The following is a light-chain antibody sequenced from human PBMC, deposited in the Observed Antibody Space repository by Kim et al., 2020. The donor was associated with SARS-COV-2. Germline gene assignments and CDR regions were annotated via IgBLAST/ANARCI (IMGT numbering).Light chain of an antibody. Sequence: SATVGNGITLTCQASQDIEKHLNWYQQKPGKAPKVLIYDAANLERGVPSWFSGSGSGTDFTFTISSLQPEDVATYYCQQYQNKLSFGGGTKVDIK. CDR3: QQYQNKLS. V-gene: IGKV1-33*01. J-gene: IGKJ4*01. CDR1: QDIEKH. CDR2: DAA.